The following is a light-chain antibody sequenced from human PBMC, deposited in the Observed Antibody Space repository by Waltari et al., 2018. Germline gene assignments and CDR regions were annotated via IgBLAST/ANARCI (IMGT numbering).Light chain of an antibody. J-gene: IGLJ2*01. CDR2: EVS. V-gene: IGLV2-8*01. Sequence: QSALTQPPSASGSPGQSVTISCTGTSSDVGAYDDVSWYQHHPGKAPKLLISEVSKRPSGVPDRFSGSRSGNTASLTVSGLQAEDEADYYCSSYAGSNNLVFGGGTKLTVL. CDR3: SSYAGSNNLV. CDR1: SSDVGAYDD.